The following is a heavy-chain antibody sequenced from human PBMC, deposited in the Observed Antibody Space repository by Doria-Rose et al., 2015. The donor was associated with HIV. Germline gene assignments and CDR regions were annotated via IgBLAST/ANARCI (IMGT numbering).Heavy chain of an antibody. J-gene: IGHJ4*02. CDR2: TYYTGTS. CDR1: GASSSSRGYY. Sequence: QVQLQGSGPALGKPSETLSLTCSVSGASSSSRGYYWNWIGRVPGKGLESLGYTYYTGTSDYSPSLKSRLNMAVDTSKNQFSLKLSFVTVADTAVYYCARMGSYRELDYWGQGALVIVSA. CDR3: ARMGSYRELDY. D-gene: IGHD3-3*01. V-gene: IGHV4-31*03.